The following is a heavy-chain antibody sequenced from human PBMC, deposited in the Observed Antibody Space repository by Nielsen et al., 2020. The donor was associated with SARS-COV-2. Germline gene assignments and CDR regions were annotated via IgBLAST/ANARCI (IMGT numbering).Heavy chain of an antibody. Sequence: GESLKISCAASDFTFSDYSMNWVRQAPGKGLEWVSSIDFSSKYIFYADSVRGRFTISRDNTRKSLFLQMNSLRAEDTALYYCARGGRGHGFFDSCGQGTLVTVSS. D-gene: IGHD3-10*01. CDR3: ARGGRGHGFFDS. J-gene: IGHJ4*02. V-gene: IGHV3-21*01. CDR2: IDFSSKYI. CDR1: DFTFSDYS.